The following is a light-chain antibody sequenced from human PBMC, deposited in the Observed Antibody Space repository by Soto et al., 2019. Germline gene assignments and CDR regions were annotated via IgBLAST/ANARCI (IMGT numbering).Light chain of an antibody. CDR3: FSYTSSGTYV. CDR1: SSDVGNYKY. J-gene: IGLJ1*01. V-gene: IGLV2-14*01. Sequence: QSVLTKPASVSGSPGQSITISCTGTSSDVGNYKYVSWYQQHPGKAPKLMIYEVSNRPSGVSNRFSGSKSGNTASLTISGLQAEDVTDYYCFSYTSSGTYVFGPGPKVAVL. CDR2: EVS.